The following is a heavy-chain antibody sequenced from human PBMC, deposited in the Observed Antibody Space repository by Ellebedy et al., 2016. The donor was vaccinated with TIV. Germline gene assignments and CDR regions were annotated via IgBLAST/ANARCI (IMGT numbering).Heavy chain of an antibody. Sequence: ASVKVSXKASGYTFTSYDINWVRQATGQGLEWMGWMNPNSGNTGYAQKFQGRVTMTRNTSISTAYMELSSLRSEDTAVYYCARGGDDYYGSGSYDRWFDPWGQGTLVTVSS. CDR2: MNPNSGNT. V-gene: IGHV1-8*01. J-gene: IGHJ5*02. CDR3: ARGGDDYYGSGSYDRWFDP. D-gene: IGHD3-10*01. CDR1: GYTFTSYD.